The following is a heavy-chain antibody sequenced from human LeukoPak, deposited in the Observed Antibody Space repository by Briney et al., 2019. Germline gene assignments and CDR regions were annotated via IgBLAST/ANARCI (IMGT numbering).Heavy chain of an antibody. V-gene: IGHV3-53*01. CDR3: AREDNGGATDDGFDV. Sequence: GGSLRLSCAASGFAVSSKFMYWVRQAPGKGLEWVSVIRVGDVTHYADSVKGRFTTSRDSSKNTVYLQMESLRVEDTAVYYCAREDNGGATDDGFDVWGHGTVVTVSS. D-gene: IGHD3-16*01. CDR1: GFAVSSKF. J-gene: IGHJ3*01. CDR2: IRVGDVT.